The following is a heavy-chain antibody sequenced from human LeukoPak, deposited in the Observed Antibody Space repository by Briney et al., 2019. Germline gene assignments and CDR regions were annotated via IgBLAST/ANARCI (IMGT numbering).Heavy chain of an antibody. D-gene: IGHD6-13*01. V-gene: IGHV3-7*01. CDR3: ARDIAPAGLFFDY. Sequence: GGSLRLSCAASGLSFSYYWMSWVRQAPGKGLEWVANIKQDGSEKYYVDSVKGRFTISRDNAKKSLYLQMNSLRAEDTAVYYCARDIAPAGLFFDYWGQGTLVTVSS. CDR2: IKQDGSEK. J-gene: IGHJ4*02. CDR1: GLSFSYYW.